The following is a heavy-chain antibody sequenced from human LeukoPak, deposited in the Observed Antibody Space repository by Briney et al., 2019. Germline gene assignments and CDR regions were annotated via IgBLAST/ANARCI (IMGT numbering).Heavy chain of an antibody. D-gene: IGHD6-13*01. CDR2: IYHSGST. Sequence: SETLSLTCAVYGGSFSGYYWSWIRQPPGKGLEWIGSIYHSGSTYYNPSLKSRVTISVDTSKNQFSLKLSSVTAADTAVYYCARGPVLVQFDYWGQGTLVTVSS. CDR3: ARGPVLVQFDY. V-gene: IGHV4-34*01. J-gene: IGHJ4*02. CDR1: GGSFSGYY.